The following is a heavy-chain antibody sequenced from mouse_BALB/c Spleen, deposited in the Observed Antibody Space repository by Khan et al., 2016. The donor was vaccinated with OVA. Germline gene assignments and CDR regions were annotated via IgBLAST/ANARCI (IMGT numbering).Heavy chain of an antibody. D-gene: IGHD3-1*01. CDR1: GYSFTSYY. Sequence: EVELVQSGPELMKPGASVKISCKASGYSFTSYYIHWVKQSPGQSLEWIGYIDPFNGGTSYNQKFKGKATLTLDKSSSTAYLQLSSLTSEDAAVYFGARGGLGLRDYAMDYWGQGTSVTVSA. J-gene: IGHJ4*01. CDR2: IDPFNGGT. CDR3: ARGGLGLRDYAMDY. V-gene: IGHV1-31*01.